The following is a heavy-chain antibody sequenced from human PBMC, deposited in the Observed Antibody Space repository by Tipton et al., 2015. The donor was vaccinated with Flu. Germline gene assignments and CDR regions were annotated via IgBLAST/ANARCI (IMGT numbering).Heavy chain of an antibody. CDR1: GYTFTSYN. Sequence: QLVQSGTEVKKPGASVKVSCKASGYTFTSYNIHWVRQAPGQGLEWMGIIYPAGGGVSYAQKFQGRVIMTRDKSTGTVYTELSSLRSEDTAMYYCARDKGGGTYTFDVWGQGTMVTVSS. CDR2: IYPAGGGV. V-gene: IGHV1-46*01. CDR3: ARDKGGGTYTFDV. D-gene: IGHD1-1*01. J-gene: IGHJ3*01.